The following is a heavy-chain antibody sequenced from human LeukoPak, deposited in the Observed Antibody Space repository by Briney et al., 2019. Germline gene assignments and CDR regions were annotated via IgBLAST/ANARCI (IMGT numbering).Heavy chain of an antibody. J-gene: IGHJ5*02. V-gene: IGHV5-10-1*01. Sequence: GESLKISCKGSGYSFTSYWISWVRQMPGKGLEWMGRIDPSDSYTNYSPSFQGHVTISADRPISTAYLQWSSLKASDTAMYYCAVSPLWFGELLPYRWGQGTLVTVSS. CDR1: GYSFTSYW. CDR3: AVSPLWFGELLPYR. D-gene: IGHD3-10*01. CDR2: IDPSDSYT.